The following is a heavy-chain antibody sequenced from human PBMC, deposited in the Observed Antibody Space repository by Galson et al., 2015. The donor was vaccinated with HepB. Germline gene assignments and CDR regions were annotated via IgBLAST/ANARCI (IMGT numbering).Heavy chain of an antibody. D-gene: IGHD4-23*01. Sequence: SVKVSCKASGYTFHTYIINWVRQAPGQGLEWMGWINPYNGKSNCPQKLQGRVSMTTDSSTSTAYMDLRGLRSGDTAIYYCARGPRGLRWLDSWGQGILVIVSS. J-gene: IGHJ4*02. CDR2: INPYNGKS. CDR3: ARGPRGLRWLDS. V-gene: IGHV1-18*04. CDR1: GYTFHTYI.